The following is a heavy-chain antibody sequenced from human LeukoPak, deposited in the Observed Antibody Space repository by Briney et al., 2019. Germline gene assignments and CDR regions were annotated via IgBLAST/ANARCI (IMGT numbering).Heavy chain of an antibody. Sequence: GASVKVSCKASGYTFTGYYMHWVRQAPGQGLEWMGWINPNSGGTNYAQKFQGRVTMTRDTSISTAYMELSRLRSDDTAVYYCAGGEPDYSNYYYYGMDVWGQGTTVTVSS. J-gene: IGHJ6*02. D-gene: IGHD4-11*01. CDR3: AGGEPDYSNYYYYGMDV. CDR1: GYTFTGYY. V-gene: IGHV1-2*02. CDR2: INPNSGGT.